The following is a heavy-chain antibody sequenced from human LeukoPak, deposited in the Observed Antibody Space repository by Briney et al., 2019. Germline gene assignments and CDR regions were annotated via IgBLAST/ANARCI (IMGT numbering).Heavy chain of an antibody. CDR2: SIGIFGTT. D-gene: IGHD3-10*01. CDR3: AKALRGGSAPAVRIDLYQYYAMDV. V-gene: IGHV1-69*06. CDR1: GGTFSSYA. J-gene: IGHJ6*02. Sequence: VASVKVSCKASGGTFSSYAISWVRQAPGQGLEWLGGSIGIFGTTNYAQKFQGRVTITADKFTSTAYMELSSLTFGDTAIYYCAKALRGGSAPAVRIDLYQYYAMDVWGQGTTVTVSS.